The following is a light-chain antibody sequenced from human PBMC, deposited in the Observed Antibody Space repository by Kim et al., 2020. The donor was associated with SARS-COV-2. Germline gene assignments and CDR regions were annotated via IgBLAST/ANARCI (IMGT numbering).Light chain of an antibody. V-gene: IGLV3-19*01. J-gene: IGLJ3*02. CDR2: GKH. CDR3: NSRDSSGNHP. Sequence: VALGQTVRITGQGDSLRSDYASWYQQKPGQAPVVVIYGKHNRPSGIPDRFSGSSSGNTASLTITGAQAEDEADYYCNSRDSSGNHPFGGGTQLTVL. CDR1: SLRSDY.